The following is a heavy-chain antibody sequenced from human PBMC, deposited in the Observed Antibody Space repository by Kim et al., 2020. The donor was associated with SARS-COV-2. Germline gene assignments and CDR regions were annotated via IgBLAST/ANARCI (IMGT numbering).Heavy chain of an antibody. J-gene: IGHJ3*02. CDR2: ST. V-gene: IGHV3-53*01. CDR3: ARITSGDYDI. Sequence: STYYADSVKVRFTISRDTPKNTLYLQMTSLRAEDAAVYYCARITSGDYDIWGQGTMVTVSS. D-gene: IGHD2-21*02.